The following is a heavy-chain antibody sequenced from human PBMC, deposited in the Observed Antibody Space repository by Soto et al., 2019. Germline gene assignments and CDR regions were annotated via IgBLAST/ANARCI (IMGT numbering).Heavy chain of an antibody. D-gene: IGHD3-3*01. CDR1: GFTVSSNY. CDR3: AREVRVRGFAFDI. J-gene: IGHJ3*02. V-gene: IGHV3-66*01. Sequence: HPGGSLRLSCAVSGFTVSSNYMNWVRQAPGKGLEWVSSIYSGGNTYYADSVKGRFTISRDNSKNMLYLQLNSLRVEDTAVYYCAREVRVRGFAFDIWGQETMVTVSS. CDR2: IYSGGNT.